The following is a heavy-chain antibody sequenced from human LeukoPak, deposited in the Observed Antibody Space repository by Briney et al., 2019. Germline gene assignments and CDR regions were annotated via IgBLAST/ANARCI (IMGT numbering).Heavy chain of an antibody. J-gene: IGHJ4*02. CDR2: ISYDGSNK. CDR1: GFTFSSYA. D-gene: IGHD6-19*01. Sequence: GGSLRLSCAGSGFTFSSYAMQWVRQAPGKGLEWVAVISYDGSNKYYADSVKGRFTISRDNSKNTLYLQMNILRAEDTAVYYCARDSTGWYYFAYWGQSTLVTVSS. V-gene: IGHV3-30-3*01. CDR3: ARDSTGWYYFAY.